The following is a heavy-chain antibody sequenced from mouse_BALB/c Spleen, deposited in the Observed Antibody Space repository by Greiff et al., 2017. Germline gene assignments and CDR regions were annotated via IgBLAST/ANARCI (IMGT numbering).Heavy chain of an antibody. CDR2: ISDGGRYT. CDR1: GFTFSDYY. CDR3: ARDDYGPFAY. V-gene: IGHV5-4*02. Sequence: EVMLVESGGGLVKPGGSLKLSWAASGFTFSDYYMYWVRQTPEKRLEWVATISDGGRYTYYPDSVKGRFTISRDNARNNLYLQMSSLKSEDTAMYYCARDDYGPFAYRGQARLGAVSA. D-gene: IGHD2-4*01. J-gene: IGHJ3*01.